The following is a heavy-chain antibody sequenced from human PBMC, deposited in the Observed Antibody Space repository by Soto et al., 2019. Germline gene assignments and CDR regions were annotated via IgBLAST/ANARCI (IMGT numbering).Heavy chain of an antibody. D-gene: IGHD2-15*01. CDR1: GGSISSGGYY. CDR2: IYYSGST. J-gene: IGHJ5*02. CDR3: ARDHRKDGYCSGGSCYGGGASWLDP. Sequence: SETLSLTCTVSGGSISSGGYYWSWIRQHPGKGPEWIGYIYYSGSTYYNPSLKSRVTISVDTSKNQFSLKLSSVTAADTAVYYCARDHRKDGYCSGGSCYGGGASWLDPWGQGTLVTVSS. V-gene: IGHV4-31*03.